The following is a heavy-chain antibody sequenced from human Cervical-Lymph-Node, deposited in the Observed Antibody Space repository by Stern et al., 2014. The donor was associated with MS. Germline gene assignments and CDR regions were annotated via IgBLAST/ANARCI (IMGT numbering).Heavy chain of an antibody. D-gene: IGHD1-1*01. CDR2: IYYSGTT. CDR1: GGSINNGDYY. CDR3: ARELAGMYGLDV. J-gene: IGHJ6*02. Sequence: QVQLQESGPGLVKPSQTLSLTCTVSGGSINNGDYYWSWVRPHPGKGLEWLGNIYYSGTTYDTSSRKGRLTISVDASKSHFSLKLTSVTAADTAVYYCARELAGMYGLDVWGQGTTVTVSS. V-gene: IGHV4-31*03.